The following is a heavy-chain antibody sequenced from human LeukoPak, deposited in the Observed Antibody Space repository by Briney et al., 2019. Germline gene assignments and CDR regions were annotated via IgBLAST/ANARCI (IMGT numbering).Heavy chain of an antibody. Sequence: ASVKVSCKASGYTFTSYYMHWVRQAPGQGLEWMGIINPGGGGTSYAQKFQGRVTMTRDTSTSTVYMELSSLRSEDTAVYYCARDSGMVRGTVDYWGQGTLVTVSS. CDR1: GYTFTSYY. CDR2: INPGGGGT. V-gene: IGHV1-46*01. CDR3: ARDSGMVRGTVDY. J-gene: IGHJ4*02. D-gene: IGHD3-10*01.